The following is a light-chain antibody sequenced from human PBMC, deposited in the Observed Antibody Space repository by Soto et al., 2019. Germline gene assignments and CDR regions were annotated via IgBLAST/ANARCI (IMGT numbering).Light chain of an antibody. CDR2: SDN. J-gene: IGLJ1*01. Sequence: QSVLTQPPSASGTPGQRVTISCSGGSSNIGRNTVNWYQQLPGTAPKVLIYSDNQRPSGVPDRFSGSKSGTSASLAISGLQSEDEADYYCAAWDDGLNALYVFGAGTKVTVL. CDR3: AAWDDGLNALYV. V-gene: IGLV1-44*01. CDR1: SSNIGRNT.